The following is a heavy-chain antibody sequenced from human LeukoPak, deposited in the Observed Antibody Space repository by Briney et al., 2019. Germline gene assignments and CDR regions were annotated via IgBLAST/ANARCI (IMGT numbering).Heavy chain of an antibody. CDR1: GFTFSDSY. V-gene: IGHV3-11*01. CDR3: AIYAGY. D-gene: IGHD2-2*01. CDR2: ISSGGNSI. J-gene: IGHJ4*02. Sequence: TGGSLRLSCAASGFTFSDSYMSWFRQAPGKGLEWVSYISSGGNSIYYTDSVKGRFTISRDNAKNSLYLQMNSLRAEDTAVYHCAIYAGYWGQGTLVTVSS.